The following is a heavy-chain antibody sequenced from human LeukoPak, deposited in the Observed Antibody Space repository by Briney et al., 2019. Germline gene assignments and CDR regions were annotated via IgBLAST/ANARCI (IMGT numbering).Heavy chain of an antibody. V-gene: IGHV1-2*02. D-gene: IGHD2-2*01. CDR1: GYTFTSYG. J-gene: IGHJ5*02. CDR2: IIPNSGGT. CDR3: AREECRSTSCFWDP. Sequence: GASVKVSCKASGYTFTSYGISWVRQAPGQGLEWMGWIIPNSGGTNYAQNFQGRVTMTRGTSISTAYMELSRPRSDDTAVYYSAREECRSTSCFWDPWGQGTLVTVSS.